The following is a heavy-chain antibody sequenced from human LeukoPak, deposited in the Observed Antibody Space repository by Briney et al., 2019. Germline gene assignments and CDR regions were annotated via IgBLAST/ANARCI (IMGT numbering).Heavy chain of an antibody. CDR3: ARDEGGYYDSSGYYFDY. J-gene: IGHJ4*02. CDR1: GGSISSYY. V-gene: IGHV4-4*07. CDR2: IYTSGST. Sequence: SETLSLTCTVSGGSISSYYWSWIRQPAGKGLEWIGRIYTSGSTNYNPSLKSRVTMSVDTSKNQFSLKLGSVTAADTAVYYCARDEGGYYDSSGYYFDYWGQGTLVTVSS. D-gene: IGHD3-22*01.